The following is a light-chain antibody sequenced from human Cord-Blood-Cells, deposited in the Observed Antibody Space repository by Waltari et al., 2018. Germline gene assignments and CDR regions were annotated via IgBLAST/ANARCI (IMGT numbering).Light chain of an antibody. CDR2: KAS. J-gene: IGKJ1*01. Sequence: DSQMTQSPSTLSASVGDRVTITCRTSQSISSWLAWYQQKPGKAPKLLIYKASSLESGVPSRFSGSGSGTEFTLTISSLQPDDFATYYCQQYNSYSRTFGQATKVEIK. CDR1: QSISSW. V-gene: IGKV1-5*03. CDR3: QQYNSYSRT.